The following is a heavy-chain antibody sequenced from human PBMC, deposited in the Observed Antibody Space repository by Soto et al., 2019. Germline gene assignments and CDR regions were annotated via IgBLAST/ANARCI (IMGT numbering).Heavy chain of an antibody. Sequence: SETLSLTCAVYGGSFSGYYWSWIRQPPGKGLEWIGEINHSGSTNYNPSLKSRVTISVDTSKSQFSLKLSSVTAADTAVYYCARGGVGIWGESSWFDPWGQGTLVTVSS. D-gene: IGHD2-21*01. CDR1: GGSFSGYY. CDR2: INHSGST. V-gene: IGHV4-34*01. J-gene: IGHJ5*02. CDR3: ARGGVGIWGESSWFDP.